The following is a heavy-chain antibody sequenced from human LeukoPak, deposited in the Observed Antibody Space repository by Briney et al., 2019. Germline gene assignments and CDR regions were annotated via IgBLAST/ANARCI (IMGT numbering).Heavy chain of an antibody. Sequence: ASVKVSCKVSRYTLTELSMHWVRQAPGKGLEWLGGFDPEDGETIYAQKFQGRVTMTEDTSTDTAYMELSSLRSEDTAVYYCATTTIFGVVIINDAFGIWGQGTMVTVSS. CDR3: ATTTIFGVVIINDAFGI. D-gene: IGHD3-3*01. V-gene: IGHV1-24*01. CDR1: RYTLTELS. J-gene: IGHJ3*02. CDR2: FDPEDGET.